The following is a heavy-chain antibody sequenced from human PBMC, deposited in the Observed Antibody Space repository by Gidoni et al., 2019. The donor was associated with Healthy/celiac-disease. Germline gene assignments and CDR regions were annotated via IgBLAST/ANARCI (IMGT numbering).Heavy chain of an antibody. CDR3: ATTGGYYDSSGYYGG. CDR2: INPNSGGT. V-gene: IGHV1-2*06. Sequence: QVQLVQSGAEVKKPGASVKVSCKASGYTFTGYYMHWVRQDHGQGLEWMGRINPNSGGTNYAQKFQGRVTMTRDTSISTAYMELSRLRSDETAVYYWATTGGYYDSSGYYGGWGQGTLVTVSS. CDR1: GYTFTGYY. J-gene: IGHJ4*02. D-gene: IGHD3-22*01.